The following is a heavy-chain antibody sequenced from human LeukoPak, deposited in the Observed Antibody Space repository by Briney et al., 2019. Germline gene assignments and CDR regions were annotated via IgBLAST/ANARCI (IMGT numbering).Heavy chain of an antibody. J-gene: IGHJ4*02. V-gene: IGHV3-30*02. Sequence: PGGSLRLSCAASGFTFSSYGMHWVRQAPGKGLEWVAFIRYDGSNKYYADSVKGRFTISRDNSKNTLYLQMNSLRAGDTAVYYCAKSTDYYGSGSYFDYWGQGTLVTVSS. CDR1: GFTFSSYG. CDR3: AKSTDYYGSGSYFDY. D-gene: IGHD3-10*01. CDR2: IRYDGSNK.